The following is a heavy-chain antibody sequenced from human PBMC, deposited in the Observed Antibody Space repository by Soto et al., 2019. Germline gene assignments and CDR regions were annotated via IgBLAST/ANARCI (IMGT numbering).Heavy chain of an antibody. CDR1: GFTFSSYS. V-gene: IGHV3-21*01. Sequence: PGGSLRLSCAASGFTFSSYSMNWVRQAPGKGLEWVSSISSSSSYIYYADSVKGRFTISRDNAKNSLYLQMNSLRAEDTAVYYCARDYYDSSGTDWFDPWGQGTLVTVPQ. J-gene: IGHJ5*02. CDR2: ISSSSSYI. CDR3: ARDYYDSSGTDWFDP. D-gene: IGHD3-22*01.